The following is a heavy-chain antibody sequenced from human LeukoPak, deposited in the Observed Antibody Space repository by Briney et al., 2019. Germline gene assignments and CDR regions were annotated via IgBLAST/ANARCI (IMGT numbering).Heavy chain of an antibody. V-gene: IGHV1-2*06. Sequence: ASVKVSCKASGYTFTGYYMHWVREAPGQGLEWMGRIGPNSGGTNYAQKFQGRVTMTRDTSISTAYMELSRLRSDDTAVYYCARDIPGYSSGWQRGFDYWGQGTLVTVSS. J-gene: IGHJ4*02. D-gene: IGHD6-19*01. CDR3: ARDIPGYSSGWQRGFDY. CDR1: GYTFTGYY. CDR2: IGPNSGGT.